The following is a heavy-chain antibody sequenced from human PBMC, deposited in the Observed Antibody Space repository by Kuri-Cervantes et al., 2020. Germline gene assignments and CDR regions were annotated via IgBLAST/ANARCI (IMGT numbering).Heavy chain of an antibody. D-gene: IGHD6-19*01. CDR2: IKQDGSEK. J-gene: IGHJ4*02. CDR3: ARGAVSFDY. CDR1: GLTFSSYW. V-gene: IGHV3-7*01. Sequence: GGSLRLSCVVSGLTFSSYWMTWVRQAPGKGLEWVANIKQDGSEKFYVDSVKGRFTISRDNPKNSLYLQMNSLRAEDTAVYYCARGAVSFDYWGQGTLVTVSS.